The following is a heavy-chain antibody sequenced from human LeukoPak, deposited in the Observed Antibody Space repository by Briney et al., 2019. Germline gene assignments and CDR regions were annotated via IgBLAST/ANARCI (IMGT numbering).Heavy chain of an antibody. CDR3: ARTIRGY. D-gene: IGHD3-10*01. CDR2: IKEDGSEK. CDR1: GFTFNSYA. Sequence: GGSLRLSCVASGFTFNSYAMYWVRQAPGKGLEWVANIKEDGSEKYYVDSVKGRFTISRDNAKNSLYLQMNSLRAEDTAVYYCARTIRGYWGQGTLVTVSS. J-gene: IGHJ4*02. V-gene: IGHV3-7*02.